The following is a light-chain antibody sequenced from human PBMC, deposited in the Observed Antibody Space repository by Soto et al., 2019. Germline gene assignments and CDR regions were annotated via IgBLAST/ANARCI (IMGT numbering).Light chain of an antibody. CDR3: QHYSSSPPAIT. V-gene: IGKV3-20*01. J-gene: IGKJ5*01. CDR1: QSVTSGY. CDR2: GAS. Sequence: EIVLTQSPGTLSLSPGERATLSCRASQSVTSGYLAWYQQQPNQAPRLLIYGASYRATDIPDRFSGGGSGTDFTLTISRLEPEDFAVCYCQHYSSSPPAITFGQGTRLEIK.